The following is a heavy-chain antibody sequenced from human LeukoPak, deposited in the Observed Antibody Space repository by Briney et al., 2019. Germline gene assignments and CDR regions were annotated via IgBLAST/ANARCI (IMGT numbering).Heavy chain of an antibody. Sequence: GGSLRLSCAASGFTFSSYGMHWVRQAPGKGLEWVAFIRYDGSNKYYADSVKGRFTISRDNSKNTLYLQMNSLRAEDTAVYYCACAPNKRRAESKSLIDYWGQGTLVTVSS. J-gene: IGHJ4*02. CDR2: IRYDGSNK. CDR3: ACAPNKRRAESKSLIDY. CDR1: GFTFSSYG. V-gene: IGHV3-30*02. D-gene: IGHD1/OR15-1a*01.